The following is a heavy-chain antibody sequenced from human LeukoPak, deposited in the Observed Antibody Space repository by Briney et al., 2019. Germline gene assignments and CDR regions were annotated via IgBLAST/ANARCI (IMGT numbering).Heavy chain of an antibody. J-gene: IGHJ2*01. D-gene: IGHD3-10*01. V-gene: IGHV1-46*01. Sequence: ASVKVSCRASGYTFTSYYMHWVRQAPGQGLEWMGIINPSGGSTSYAQKFQDRVTMTRGTSTSTVYMELSSLRSEDTAVYYCARDSGNIGSPVRGVIETHWYFDLWGRGTLVTVSS. CDR3: ARDSGNIGSPVRGVIETHWYFDL. CDR2: INPSGGST. CDR1: GYTFTSYY.